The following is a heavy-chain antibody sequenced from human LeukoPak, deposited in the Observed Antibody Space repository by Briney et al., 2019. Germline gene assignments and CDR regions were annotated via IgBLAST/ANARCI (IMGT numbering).Heavy chain of an antibody. D-gene: IGHD4/OR15-4a*01. J-gene: IGHJ6*03. Sequence: GGSLRLSCAASGFTFDDYGMSWVRQAPGKGLEWVSGINWNGGSTGHADSVKGRLTISRDNAKNSLYLQMNSLRAEDTALYYCARGQYQTIDYYYYMDVWGKGTTVTVSS. CDR3: ARGQYQTIDYYYYMDV. V-gene: IGHV3-20*04. CDR1: GFTFDDYG. CDR2: INWNGGST.